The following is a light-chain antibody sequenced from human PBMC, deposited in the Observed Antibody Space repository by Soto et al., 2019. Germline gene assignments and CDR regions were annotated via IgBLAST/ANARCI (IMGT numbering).Light chain of an antibody. CDR3: QSYDSSLSGSV. J-gene: IGLJ3*02. CDR2: GNS. V-gene: IGLV1-40*01. Sequence: QSVLTQPPSVSGAPGQRVTISCTGSSSNIVAGYDVHWYQQLPGTAPKLLIYGNSNRPSGVPDRFSGSKSGTSASLAITGLQAQDEADYYCQSYDSSLSGSVFGGGTKLTV. CDR1: SSNIVAGYD.